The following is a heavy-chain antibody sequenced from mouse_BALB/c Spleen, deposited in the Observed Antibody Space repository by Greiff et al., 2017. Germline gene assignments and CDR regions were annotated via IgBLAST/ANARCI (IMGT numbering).Heavy chain of an antibody. V-gene: IGHV3-6*02. CDR3: ARKRYSRDYFDY. CDR2: ISYDGSN. CDR1: GYSITSGYY. J-gene: IGHJ2*01. Sequence: EVQLQQSGPGLVKPSQSLSLTCSVTGYSITSGYYWNWIRQFPGNKLEWMGYISYDGSNNYNPSLKNRISITRDTSKKQFFLKLNSVTTEDTATDDCARKRYSRDYFDYWGQGTTLTVAS. D-gene: IGHD2-14*01.